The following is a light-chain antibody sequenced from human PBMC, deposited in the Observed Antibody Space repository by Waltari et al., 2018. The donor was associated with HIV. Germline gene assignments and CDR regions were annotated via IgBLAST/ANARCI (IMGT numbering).Light chain of an antibody. V-gene: IGKV2-30*01. CDR2: KVS. CDR1: QSLVYSDRNTY. Sequence: VVMTQSPLSLPVSLGQPASISCRSSQSLVYSDRNTYLNWFQQRPSQSPRRLIYKVSNRDSGVPDRFSGSWSGTDFTLKISRVEAEDVGVYYCMQGTHWFGGGTKVEIK. CDR3: MQGTHW. J-gene: IGKJ4*01.